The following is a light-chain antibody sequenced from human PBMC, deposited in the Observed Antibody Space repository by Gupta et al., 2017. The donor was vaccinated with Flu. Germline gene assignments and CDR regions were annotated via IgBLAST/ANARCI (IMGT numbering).Light chain of an antibody. Sequence: QSVLTQPPSVSGAPGQRVTISCTGSSSNIGAGYAVHWYQQLPGTAPKLLIYDNSNRPSWVPDRFSGSKSGTSASLAVTGLQAEDEADYYCQSYDSSLSGVFGGGTKLTVL. CDR1: SSNIGAGYA. J-gene: IGLJ2*01. CDR2: DNS. CDR3: QSYDSSLSGV. V-gene: IGLV1-40*01.